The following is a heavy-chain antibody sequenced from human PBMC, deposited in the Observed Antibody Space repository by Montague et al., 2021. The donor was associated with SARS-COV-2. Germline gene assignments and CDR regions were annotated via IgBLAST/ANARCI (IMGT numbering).Heavy chain of an antibody. D-gene: IGHD3-10*01. J-gene: IGHJ6*02. Sequence: SETLSLTCTVSGGYINYYYWTWIRQPPGKGLEWIGYIYYSGSTDYNPSLKSRVTISVDTSKNQFSLKLSSVTAADTAVYYCARAGSGSYSFYYYYGMDVWGQGTTVTVSS. CDR3: ARAGSGSYSFYYYYGMDV. V-gene: IGHV4-59*08. CDR1: GGYINYYY. CDR2: IYYSGST.